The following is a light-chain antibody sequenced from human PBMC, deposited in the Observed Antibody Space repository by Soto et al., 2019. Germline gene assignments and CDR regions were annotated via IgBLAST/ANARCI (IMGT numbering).Light chain of an antibody. V-gene: IGKV1-39*01. CDR3: QQCYSIPFT. CDR1: QSISNY. CDR2: GAS. J-gene: IGKJ3*01. Sequence: DIQMTQSPSSLSASVGDRVTITCRASQSISNYVNWYQHKPGKAPDLLIYGASTLLSGVPSRFSGSGSGTDFTLTISSLQPEDVATYYCQQCYSIPFTFGPGTKVDIK.